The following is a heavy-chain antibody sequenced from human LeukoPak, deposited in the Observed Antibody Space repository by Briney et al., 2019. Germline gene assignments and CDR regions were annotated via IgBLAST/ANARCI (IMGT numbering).Heavy chain of an antibody. CDR3: ARVMGGITIFGVVTPGRHWFDP. Sequence: PSETLSLTCTVSGGSISSSSYYWGWIRQPPGKGLEWIGSIYYSGSTYYNPSLKSRVTIPVDTSKNQFSLKLSSVTAADTAVYYCARVMGGITIFGVVTPGRHWFDPWGQGTLVTVSS. CDR1: GGSISSSSYY. D-gene: IGHD3-3*01. V-gene: IGHV4-39*07. J-gene: IGHJ5*02. CDR2: IYYSGST.